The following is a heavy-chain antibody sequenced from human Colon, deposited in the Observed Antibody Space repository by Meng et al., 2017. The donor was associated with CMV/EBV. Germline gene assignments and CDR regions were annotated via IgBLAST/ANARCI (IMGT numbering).Heavy chain of an antibody. V-gene: IGHV1-2*02. CDR2: INPNSGGT. CDR3: AGIRFLEWGYYGMDV. Sequence: ASVKVSCKASGYTFTGYYMHWVRQAPGQGLEWMGWINPNSGGTNYAQKFQGRVTMTRDTSFSTAYMELSRLRSDDTAVYYCAGIRFLEWGYYGMDVWGQGTTVTVSS. J-gene: IGHJ6*02. D-gene: IGHD3-3*01. CDR1: GYTFTGYY.